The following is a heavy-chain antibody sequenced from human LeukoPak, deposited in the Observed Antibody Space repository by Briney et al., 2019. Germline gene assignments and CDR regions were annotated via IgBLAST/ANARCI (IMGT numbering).Heavy chain of an antibody. D-gene: IGHD3-10*01. V-gene: IGHV4-59*08. CDR2: VYNSGNT. CDR3: ARRGGIIRGVASYYYMDV. J-gene: IGHJ6*03. CDR1: GGSISDYF. Sequence: TSSETLSLTCTVSGGSISDYFWSWIRQPPGKGLEWIGYVYNSGNTNYNPSLKSRVTISVDTSKNQFSLKLSSVTAADTAAYYCARRGGIIRGVASYYYMDVWGKGTTVTISS.